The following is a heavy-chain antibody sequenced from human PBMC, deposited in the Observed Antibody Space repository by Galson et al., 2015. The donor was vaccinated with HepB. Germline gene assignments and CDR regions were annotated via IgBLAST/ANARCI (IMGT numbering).Heavy chain of an antibody. CDR3: ARGVSSWTYYYYYMDV. D-gene: IGHD5/OR15-5a*01. CDR1: GGSISSYY. J-gene: IGHJ6*03. Sequence: ETLSLTCTVSGGSISSYYWSWIRQPPGKGLEWIGYIYYSGSTNYNPSLKSRVTISVDTSKNQFSLKLSSVTAADTAVYYCARGVSSWTYYYYYMDVWGKGTTVTVSS. V-gene: IGHV4-59*01. CDR2: IYYSGST.